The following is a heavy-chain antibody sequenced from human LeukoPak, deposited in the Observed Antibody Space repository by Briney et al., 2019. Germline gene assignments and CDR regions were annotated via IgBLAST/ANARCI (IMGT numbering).Heavy chain of an antibody. D-gene: IGHD1-26*01. CDR2: INENGDTA. V-gene: IGHV3-43*02. Sequence: GGSLRLSCAASGFTFDDYAMHWVRQGPGKSLEWVSLINENGDTAYYGDSVRGRFTVSRDNAKNSLYLQMNSLTTEDTALYYCAKARWEPNFDYWGQGTLVTVSS. CDR1: GFTFDDYA. J-gene: IGHJ4*02. CDR3: AKARWEPNFDY.